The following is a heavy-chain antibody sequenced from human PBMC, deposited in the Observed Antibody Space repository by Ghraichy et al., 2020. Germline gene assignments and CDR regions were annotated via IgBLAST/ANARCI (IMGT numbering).Heavy chain of an antibody. D-gene: IGHD3-10*01. V-gene: IGHV3-23*01. J-gene: IGHJ5*02. CDR1: GFTFSSYA. CDR2: ISGSGGST. CDR3: AKDPLWFGESTYNWFDP. Sequence: GGSLRLSCAASGFTFSSYAMSWVRQAPGKGLEWVSAISGSGGSTYYADSVKGRFTISRDNSKNTLYLQMNSLRAEDTAVYYCAKDPLWFGESTYNWFDPWGQGTLVTVSS.